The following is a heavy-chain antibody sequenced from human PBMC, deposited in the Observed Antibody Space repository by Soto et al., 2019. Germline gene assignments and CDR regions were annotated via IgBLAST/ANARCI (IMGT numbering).Heavy chain of an antibody. J-gene: IGHJ5*02. CDR2: ININSGGT. CDR1: GFSFTGYY. D-gene: IGHD6-6*01. V-gene: IGHV1-2*02. Sequence: QAQLVQSGAGVKKPGASVKVSCKASGFSFTGYYIHWVRQAPGQGPEWMGWININSGGTEHAQKFQGRVTMTRDTSISTAYMELRSLRSDDTAVYYCARDLTRQLAYWLDPWGQGTLVTVSS. CDR3: ARDLTRQLAYWLDP.